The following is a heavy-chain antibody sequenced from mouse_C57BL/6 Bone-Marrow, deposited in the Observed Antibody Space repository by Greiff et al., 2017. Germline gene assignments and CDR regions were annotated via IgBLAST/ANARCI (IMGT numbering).Heavy chain of an antibody. V-gene: IGHV1-82*01. CDR3: ARWGFGLRRGFAY. CDR2: IYPGDGDT. J-gene: IGHJ3*01. D-gene: IGHD2-2*01. Sequence: VQLQESGPELVKPGASVKISCKASGYASSSSWMNWVKQRPGKGLEWIGRIYPGDGDTNYNGKFKGKATLTADKSSSTAYMQLSSLTSEDSAVYFCARWGFGLRRGFAYWGQGTLVTVSA. CDR1: GYASSSSW.